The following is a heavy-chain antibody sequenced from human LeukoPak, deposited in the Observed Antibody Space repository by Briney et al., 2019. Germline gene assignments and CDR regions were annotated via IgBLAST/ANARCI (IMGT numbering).Heavy chain of an antibody. V-gene: IGHV4-34*01. Sequence: SETLSLTCAVYGGSFSGYYWSWIRQPPGKGLEWIGEINHSGSTYYNPSLKSRVTISVDTSKNQFSLKLSSVTAADTAVYYCARTSSSGLVGGYYFDYWGQGTLVTVSS. D-gene: IGHD6-19*01. CDR1: GGSFSGYY. CDR2: INHSGST. CDR3: ARTSSSGLVGGYYFDY. J-gene: IGHJ4*02.